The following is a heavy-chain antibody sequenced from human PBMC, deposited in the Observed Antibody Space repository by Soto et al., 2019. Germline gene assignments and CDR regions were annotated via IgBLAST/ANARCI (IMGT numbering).Heavy chain of an antibody. V-gene: IGHV4-39*01. CDR2: IYYTGSS. CDR1: GGSISDSSYY. Sequence: QLQLQQSGPGLVKPSETLSLTCTVSGGSISDSSYYWGWVRQPPGEGLEWIGSIYYTGSSYYNASLKSRVTLSVDTSKHQLSLKLRSVTAADTAVYYCAGHYWFGDYWGQGTLVTVSS. CDR3: AGHYWFGDY. J-gene: IGHJ4*02. D-gene: IGHD3-10*01.